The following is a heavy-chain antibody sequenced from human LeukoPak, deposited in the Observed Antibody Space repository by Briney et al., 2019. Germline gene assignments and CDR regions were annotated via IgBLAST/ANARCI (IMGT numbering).Heavy chain of an antibody. CDR2: IGDSGSRAGYT. J-gene: IGHJ4*02. CDR3: AKVIITGSFPDYFDN. CDR1: GFTFISYA. D-gene: IGHD1-14*01. V-gene: IGHV3-23*01. Sequence: GSLILSGSTVGFTFISYAMSWVRQGPGRGLEWVSAIGDSGSRAGYTYYAGSVKGRLTLSRDNSNDTLYLQINSLRAEDPAIYYCAKVIITGSFPDYFDNWGQGTLVTVSS.